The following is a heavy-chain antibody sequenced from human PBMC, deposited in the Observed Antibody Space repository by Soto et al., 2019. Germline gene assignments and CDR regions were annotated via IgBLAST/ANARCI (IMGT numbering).Heavy chain of an antibody. CDR2: TRGSGGNI. Sequence: EVQQVESGGGLVQPGGSLRLSCAASGFTFSSYAKSWVRQAPGKGLEWVSGTRGSGGNIYYADSVKGRFTISRDNSKNTLYLQMNSLRAEDTAVYYCAKDSGEDFWSHDFDYWGQRTLVTVSS. D-gene: IGHD3-3*01. V-gene: IGHV3-23*04. J-gene: IGHJ4*02. CDR1: GFTFSSYA. CDR3: AKDSGEDFWSHDFDY.